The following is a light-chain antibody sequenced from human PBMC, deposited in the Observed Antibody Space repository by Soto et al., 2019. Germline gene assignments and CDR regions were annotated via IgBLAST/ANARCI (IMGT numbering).Light chain of an antibody. CDR3: AAWDDSLRAR. J-gene: IGLJ1*01. CDR2: SNN. Sequence: QSVLTQPPSASGTPGQSVTISCSGSSSNIGSNYVYWYQQRPGTAPKLLIYSNNQRPSGVPDRFSGSKSGTSASLAISGLGSEDEDDYSCAAWDDSLRARFGT. V-gene: IGLV1-47*02. CDR1: SSNIGSNY.